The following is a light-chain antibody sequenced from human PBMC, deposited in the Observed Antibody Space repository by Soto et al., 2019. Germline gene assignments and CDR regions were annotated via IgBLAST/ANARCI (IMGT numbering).Light chain of an antibody. CDR1: QSVGSSY. CDR3: QNYDTSPT. CDR2: GAS. J-gene: IGKJ1*01. Sequence: EIVLTQSPGTLSLSAGERATLSCRASQSVGSSYLAWYQQKPGQAPTVLIYGASSRATGIPDRFSGSGSGTDFTLTISRLEPEDFAVYYCQNYDTSPTFGQGTKVDI. V-gene: IGKV3-20*01.